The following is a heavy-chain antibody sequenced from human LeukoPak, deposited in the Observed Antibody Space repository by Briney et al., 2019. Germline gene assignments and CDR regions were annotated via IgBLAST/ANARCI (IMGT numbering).Heavy chain of an antibody. D-gene: IGHD4-23*01. CDR3: TSVLYGINSVVRDF. CDR1: GFTFSSYG. V-gene: IGHV3-15*01. J-gene: IGHJ4*02. Sequence: GGSLRLSCAASGFTFSSYGMNWVRQAPGKGLEWVGRIKSKTDGGTTDYAAPVKGRFTMSRDDSKNTLYLQMNSLKTEDTAVYYCTSVLYGINSVVRDFWGQGTLVTVSS. CDR2: IKSKTDGGTT.